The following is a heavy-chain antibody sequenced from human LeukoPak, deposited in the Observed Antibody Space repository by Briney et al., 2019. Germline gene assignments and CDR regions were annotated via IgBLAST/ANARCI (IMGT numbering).Heavy chain of an antibody. CDR1: GFTFSTYG. Sequence: GGSLRLSCAASGFTFSTYGMSWVRQAPGQGLEWVSGISGSDGSTYYADSVKGRFTISGDDSKNTLYLQMNSLRAEDTAVYYCAKTYSSGWLGDFDCWGQGTLVTVSS. V-gene: IGHV3-23*01. CDR2: ISGSDGST. D-gene: IGHD6-19*01. CDR3: AKTYSSGWLGDFDC. J-gene: IGHJ4*02.